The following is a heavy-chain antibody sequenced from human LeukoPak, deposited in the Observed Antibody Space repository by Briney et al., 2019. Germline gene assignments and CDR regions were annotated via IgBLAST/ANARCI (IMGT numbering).Heavy chain of an antibody. J-gene: IGHJ4*02. CDR3: ARVRGIEEFDY. CDR2: IRGNAYGGTT. D-gene: IGHD3-10*01. CDR1: GFTFADYA. V-gene: IGHV3-49*04. Sequence: GGSLRLSCTASGFTFADYAMSWVRQAPGKGLEWVDFIRGNAYGGTTEYAASVQGRFTISRHDSTSIAYLQMNSLKTADTAVYYCARVRGIEEFDYWGQGTLVTVSS.